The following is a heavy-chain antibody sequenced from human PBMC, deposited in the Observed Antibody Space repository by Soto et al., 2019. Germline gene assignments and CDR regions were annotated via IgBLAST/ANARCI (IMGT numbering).Heavy chain of an antibody. Sequence: GGSLRLSCAASGFTFSSYSMNWVRQAPGKGLEWVSYISSSSSTIYYADSVKGRFTISRDNAKNSLYLQMNSLRAEDTAVYYCASVVLNEASYYMDVWGKGTTVTVSS. V-gene: IGHV3-48*01. CDR1: GFTFSSYS. CDR3: ASVVLNEASYYMDV. CDR2: ISSSSSTI. J-gene: IGHJ6*03. D-gene: IGHD2-21*01.